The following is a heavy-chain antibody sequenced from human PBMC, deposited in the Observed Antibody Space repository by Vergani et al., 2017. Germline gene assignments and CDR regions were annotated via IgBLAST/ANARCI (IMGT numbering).Heavy chain of an antibody. V-gene: IGHV4-39*01. J-gene: IGHJ4*02. CDR3: ARLGGFSSSWRFDY. D-gene: IGHD6-13*01. CDR1: GGSLSSSSYY. CDR2: IYYSGIT. Sequence: QLQLQESGPGLVKPSETLSLTCTVSGGSLSSSSYYWGWIRQPPGKGLEWIGSIYYSGITYYNPSLKSRVTISVDTSTNQFSLKLSSVTAADTAVYYCARLGGFSSSWRFDYWGQGTLVTVSS.